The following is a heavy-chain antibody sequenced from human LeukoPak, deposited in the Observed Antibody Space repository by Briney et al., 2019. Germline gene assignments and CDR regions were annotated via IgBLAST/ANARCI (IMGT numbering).Heavy chain of an antibody. Sequence: GGSLRLSCAASGFTFSSYSMNWVRQAPGKGLEWVSSISPSSSYIYYADSLKGRFTISRDNAKNSLYLQMNSLRAEDTAVYYCARDLAMIGDRGIDYWGQGTLVTVSS. CDR3: ARDLAMIGDRGIDY. D-gene: IGHD3-22*01. CDR1: GFTFSSYS. CDR2: ISPSSSYI. V-gene: IGHV3-21*01. J-gene: IGHJ4*02.